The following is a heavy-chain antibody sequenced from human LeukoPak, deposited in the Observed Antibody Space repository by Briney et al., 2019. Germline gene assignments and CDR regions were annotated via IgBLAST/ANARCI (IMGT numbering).Heavy chain of an antibody. V-gene: IGHV1-69*05. CDR1: GGTFISYA. CDR2: IIPIFGTA. CDR3: ARGDSSGYSY. D-gene: IGHD3-22*01. J-gene: IGHJ4*02. Sequence: SVKVSCKASGGTFISYAISWVRQAPGQGLEWMGRIIPIFGTANYAQKFQGRVTITTDEPTSTAYMELSSLRSEDTAVYYCARGDSSGYSYWGQGTLVTVSS.